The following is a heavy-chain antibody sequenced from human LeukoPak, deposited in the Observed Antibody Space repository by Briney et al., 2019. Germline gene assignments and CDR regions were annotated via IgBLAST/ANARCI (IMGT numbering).Heavy chain of an antibody. J-gene: IGHJ4*02. D-gene: IGHD6-19*01. CDR2: IYYSGST. CDR3: ASLDGFSSGWSHKFDY. CDR1: GGSISSADYH. Sequence: SQTLSLTCTVSGGSISSADYHWNWIRQPPGKGLEWIGYIYYSGSTYYNPSLQSRVIISVDTSKNQFSLKLSSVTAADTAVYYCASLDGFSSGWSHKFDYWGQGTLVTVSS. V-gene: IGHV4-30-4*08.